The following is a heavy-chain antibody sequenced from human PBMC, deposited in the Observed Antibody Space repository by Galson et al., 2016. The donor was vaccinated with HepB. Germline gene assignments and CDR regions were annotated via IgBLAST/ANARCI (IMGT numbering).Heavy chain of an antibody. CDR2: ITGGGIST. V-gene: IGHV3-23*01. CDR1: GFSFGAYA. CDR3: ARVFFWSGYPAFDY. J-gene: IGHJ4*01. D-gene: IGHD3-3*01. Sequence: SLRLSCAASGFSFGAYAMSWVRQAPGKGLEWVSAITGGGISTYYLDSVKGRFVIARDNSKTTLFLQMNNLRAEDTATYYCARVFFWSGYPAFDYWGHGTLVTV.